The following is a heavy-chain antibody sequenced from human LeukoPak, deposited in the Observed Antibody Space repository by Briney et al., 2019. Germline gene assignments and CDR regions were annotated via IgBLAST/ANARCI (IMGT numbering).Heavy chain of an antibody. J-gene: IGHJ3*02. V-gene: IGHV3-23*01. Sequence: GGSLRLSCAASEFTFSTYGMTWVRQAPGKGLEWVSSITGSGGSTYYADSVQGRFTVSRDNSKNTLYLQMNSLRAEDTAVYYCAKDPNGDYIGAFDIWGQGTMVTVSS. CDR2: ITGSGGST. D-gene: IGHD4-17*01. CDR3: AKDPNGDYIGAFDI. CDR1: EFTFSTYG.